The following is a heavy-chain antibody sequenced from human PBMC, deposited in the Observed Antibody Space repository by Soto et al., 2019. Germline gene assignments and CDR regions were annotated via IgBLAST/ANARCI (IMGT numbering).Heavy chain of an antibody. CDR1: GYTFTNNV. CDR3: AREVPYGYSRFDY. CDR2: VNAGNDNT. D-gene: IGHD5-18*01. J-gene: IGHJ4*02. V-gene: IGHV1-3*01. Sequence: QVHLVQSGAEVKKPGASVKVSCKTSGYTFTNNVIHWVRQAPGQRLEWMGWVNAGNDNTKWSREFQGSLTLTNDTSATTVYMELSSLTSEDTAIYFCAREVPYGYSRFDYWGQGTLVTVSS.